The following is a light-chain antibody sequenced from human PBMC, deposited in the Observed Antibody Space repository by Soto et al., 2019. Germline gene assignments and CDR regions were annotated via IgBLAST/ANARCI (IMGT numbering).Light chain of an antibody. CDR3: SYYTSRSTYV. J-gene: IGLJ1*01. Sequence: QSVLTQPASVSGSPGQSITISCAGSSSDVGAYNFVSWYQHHPGKAPRLIIYHVTDRPSGISTRFSGSKSGNTASLTISGLQAEDEADYYCSYYTSRSTYVFGTGTKVTVL. CDR2: HVT. V-gene: IGLV2-14*03. CDR1: SSDVGAYNF.